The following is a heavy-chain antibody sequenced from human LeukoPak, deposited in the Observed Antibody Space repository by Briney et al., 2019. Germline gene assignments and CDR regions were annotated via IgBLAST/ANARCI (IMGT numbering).Heavy chain of an antibody. J-gene: IGHJ3*02. CDR3: ARVTSLVDAFDI. Sequence: SETLSLTCTVSGGSISSYYWSWIRQPPGKGLEWIGYIYYSGSTNYNPSLKSRVTISVDTSKNQFSLKLSSVTAADTAVYYCARVTSLVDAFDIGAKGQWSPSLQ. CDR2: IYYSGST. CDR1: GGSISSYY. V-gene: IGHV4-59*01.